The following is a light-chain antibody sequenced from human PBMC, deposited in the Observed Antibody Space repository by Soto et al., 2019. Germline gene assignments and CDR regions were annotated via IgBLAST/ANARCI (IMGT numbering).Light chain of an antibody. V-gene: IGLV2-14*01. CDR2: DVS. Sequence: QSALTQPASVSGSPGQSITISCTGTSSDVGGYNYVSWYQQHPRKAPKLMIYDVSNRPSGVSNRFSGSKSGNTASLTISGLQAEDEADYYCNSFTSSTTPYVFGTGTKVTVL. CDR1: SSDVGGYNY. J-gene: IGLJ1*01. CDR3: NSFTSSTTPYV.